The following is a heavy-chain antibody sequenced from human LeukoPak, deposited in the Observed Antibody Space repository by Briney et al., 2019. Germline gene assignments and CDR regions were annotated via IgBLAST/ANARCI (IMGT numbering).Heavy chain of an antibody. CDR1: GYTFASYG. Sequence: ASVKVSCKASGYTFASYGISWVRQAPGQGLEWMGWISAYNGNTNYAQKLQGRVTMTTDTSTSTAYMELRSLRSDDTAVYYCARETNHYDFWSGHRGDFDYWGQGTLVTVSS. CDR2: ISAYNGNT. D-gene: IGHD3-3*01. J-gene: IGHJ4*02. CDR3: ARETNHYDFWSGHRGDFDY. V-gene: IGHV1-18*01.